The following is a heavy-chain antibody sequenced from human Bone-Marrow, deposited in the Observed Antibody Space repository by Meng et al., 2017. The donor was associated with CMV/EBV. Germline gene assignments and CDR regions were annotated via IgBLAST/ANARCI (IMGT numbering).Heavy chain of an antibody. CDR3: ARDPNTYYDFWSGLYGMDV. J-gene: IGHJ6*02. Sequence: GESLKIFCAASGFTFSSYSMTWVRQAPGKGLEWVSYISSSSSTIYYADSVKGRFTISRDNAKNSLYLQMNSLRAEDTAVYYCARDPNTYYDFWSGLYGMDVWGQGTTVTVSS. CDR1: GFTFSSYS. D-gene: IGHD3-3*01. V-gene: IGHV3-48*04. CDR2: ISSSSSTI.